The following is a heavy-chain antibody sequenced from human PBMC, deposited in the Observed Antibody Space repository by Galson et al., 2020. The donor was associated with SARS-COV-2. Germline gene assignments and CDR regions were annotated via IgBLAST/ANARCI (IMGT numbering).Heavy chain of an antibody. CDR1: GGSISSGDYY. J-gene: IGHJ4*02. Sequence: SETLSLTCTVSGGSISSGDYYWSWIRQPPGKGLEWIGYIYYSGSTYYNPSLKSRVTISVDTSKNQFSLKLSSVTAADTAVYYCARDGSGSGFDYWGQGTLVTVSS. V-gene: IGHV4-30-4*01. CDR2: IYYSGST. CDR3: ARDGSGSGFDY. D-gene: IGHD3-10*01.